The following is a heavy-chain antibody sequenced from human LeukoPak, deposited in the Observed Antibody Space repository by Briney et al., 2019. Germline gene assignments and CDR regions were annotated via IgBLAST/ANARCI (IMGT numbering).Heavy chain of an antibody. CDR2: IYSGGST. J-gene: IGHJ4*02. V-gene: IGHV3-66*01. D-gene: IGHD6-25*01. CDR3: ARDPSATWVFDY. CDR1: GFTVSSNY. Sequence: GGSLRLSCAASGFTVSSNYMSWVRQAPGKGLEWVSVIYSGGSTYYADSVKGRFTISRDNSKNTLYLQMNSLRAEDTAVYYCARDPSATWVFDYWGQGTLVTVSS.